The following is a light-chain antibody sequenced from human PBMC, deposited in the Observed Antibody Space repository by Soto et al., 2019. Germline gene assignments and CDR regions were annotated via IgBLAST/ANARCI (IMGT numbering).Light chain of an antibody. CDR1: QSISSW. CDR2: KAS. Sequence: DIQMTQSPSTLSASVGDRVTITCRASQSISSWLAWYQQKPGKAPKLLIYKASSLESGVPSRFSGSGSETDFTLTISSLQPDDFATYYCQQYNSYSETFGQGTKVEIK. V-gene: IGKV1-5*03. CDR3: QQYNSYSET. J-gene: IGKJ1*01.